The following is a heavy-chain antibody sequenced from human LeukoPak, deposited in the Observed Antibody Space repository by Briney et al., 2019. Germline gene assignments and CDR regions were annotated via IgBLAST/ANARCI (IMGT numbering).Heavy chain of an antibody. CDR3: AREEEQRYLQPFDL. CDR2: ISGSGGST. D-gene: IGHD5-24*01. CDR1: GFTFSSYA. J-gene: IGHJ4*02. V-gene: IGHV3-23*01. Sequence: QSGGSLRLSCAASGFTFSSYAMSWVRQAPGKGLEWVSAISGSGGSTYYADSVKGRFTISRDNSKNTLYLQMNSLRAEDTAVYYCAREEEQRYLQPFDLWGQGTLVTVSS.